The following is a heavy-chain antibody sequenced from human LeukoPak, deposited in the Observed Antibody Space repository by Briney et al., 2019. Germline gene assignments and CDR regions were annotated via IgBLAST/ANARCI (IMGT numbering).Heavy chain of an antibody. CDR3: ARDHSYAIDY. CDR1: GPTFSSYE. CDR2: ISSSGSTI. D-gene: IGHD5-18*01. J-gene: IGHJ4*02. Sequence: GGSLRLSCAASGPTFSSYEMNWVRQAPGKGLEWVSYISSSGSTIYYADSVKGRFTISRDNAKNSLYLQMNSLRAEDTAVYYCARDHSYAIDYWGQGTLVTVSS. V-gene: IGHV3-48*03.